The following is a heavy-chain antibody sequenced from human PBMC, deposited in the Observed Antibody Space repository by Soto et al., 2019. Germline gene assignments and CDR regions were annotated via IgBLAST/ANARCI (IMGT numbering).Heavy chain of an antibody. V-gene: IGHV3-23*01. J-gene: IGHJ3*02. Sequence: EVQLLESGGGLVQPGGSLRLSCAASGFTFSSYAMSWVRQAPGKGLEWVSAISGSGGSTYYADSVKGRFTISRDNSKNTLYLQMNSLRAEDTAVYYCAKDLGVVYAISPEPDASDIWGQGTMVTVSS. CDR3: AKDLGVVYAISPEPDASDI. CDR1: GFTFSSYA. D-gene: IGHD2-8*02. CDR2: ISGSGGST.